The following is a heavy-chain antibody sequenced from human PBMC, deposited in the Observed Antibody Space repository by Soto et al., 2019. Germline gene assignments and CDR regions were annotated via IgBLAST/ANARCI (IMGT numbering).Heavy chain of an antibody. Sequence: QVQLVQSGAEVRKPGSSVKVSCTASGDTFIFYTISWVRQAPGQGLEWMGRVIPMLRMSNYAQKFQGRVTISADKSTSTAYMALSSLRSDDTAVYYGATKYGSGSTHFDFWGQGTLVSVSS. V-gene: IGHV1-69*02. D-gene: IGHD3-10*01. CDR3: ATKYGSGSTHFDF. CDR2: VIPMLRMS. J-gene: IGHJ4*02. CDR1: GDTFIFYT.